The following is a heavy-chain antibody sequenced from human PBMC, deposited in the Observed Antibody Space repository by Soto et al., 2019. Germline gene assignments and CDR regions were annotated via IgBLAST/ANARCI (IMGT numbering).Heavy chain of an antibody. D-gene: IGHD6-19*01. Sequence: PGGSLRLSCAASGFTFSSYWMSWVRQAPGKGLEWVANIKQDGSEKYYVDSVKGRFTISRDNAKNSLYLQMNSLRAEDTAVYYCASGGGYSSGWPSDFDYWGQGTLVTVSS. J-gene: IGHJ4*02. CDR2: IKQDGSEK. V-gene: IGHV3-7*03. CDR3: ASGGGYSSGWPSDFDY. CDR1: GFTFSSYW.